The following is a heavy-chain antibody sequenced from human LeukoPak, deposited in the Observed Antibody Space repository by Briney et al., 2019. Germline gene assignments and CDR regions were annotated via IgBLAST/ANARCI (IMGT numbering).Heavy chain of an antibody. CDR1: GYSFTDYS. CDR3: ARIPYTGSSY. J-gene: IGHJ4*02. V-gene: IGHV1-2*02. D-gene: IGHD7-27*01. Sequence: ASVKVSCKASGYSFTDYSIHWVRQAPGQGLEWMGRINSNSGDTNYAQNFQGRVTMTRDTSVGTAFMELGRLRSDDTAVYYCARIPYTGSSYWGQGTLVTVSS. CDR2: INSNSGDT.